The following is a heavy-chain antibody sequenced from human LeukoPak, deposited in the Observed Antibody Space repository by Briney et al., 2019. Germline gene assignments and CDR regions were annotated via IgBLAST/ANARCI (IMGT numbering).Heavy chain of an antibody. V-gene: IGHV3-74*01. J-gene: IGHJ4*02. Sequence: GGSLRLSCAASGFTFSSYWMHWVRQAPGQGLVWVSRINSDGSSTSYADSVKGRFTISRDNAKNTLYLQMNSLRAEDTAVYCCAREVNYDILTGSNWGQGTLVTVSS. D-gene: IGHD3-9*01. CDR2: INSDGSST. CDR1: GFTFSSYW. CDR3: AREVNYDILTGSN.